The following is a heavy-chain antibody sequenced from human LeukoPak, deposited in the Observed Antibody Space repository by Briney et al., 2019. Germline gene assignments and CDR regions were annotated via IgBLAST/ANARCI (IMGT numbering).Heavy chain of an antibody. CDR2: INPSGGST. CDR3: ASLFSSGPLGGP. V-gene: IGHV1-46*01. J-gene: IGHJ5*02. Sequence: ASVKVSCKASGYTFTDYYTHWVRQAPGQGLEWMGIINPSGGSTSYAQKFQGRVTMTRDTSTSTVYMELSSLRSEDTAVYYCASLFSSGPLGGPWGQGTLVTVSS. CDR1: GYTFTDYY. D-gene: IGHD3-22*01.